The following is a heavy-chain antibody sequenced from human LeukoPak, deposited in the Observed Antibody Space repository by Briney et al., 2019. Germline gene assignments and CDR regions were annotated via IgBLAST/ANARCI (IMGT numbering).Heavy chain of an antibody. V-gene: IGHV3-74*01. CDR3: LLLSLTPG. Sequence: PGGSLRLSCAASGFTFSTYWMHWVRQAPGKGLVWVSRISSDGTNTNYADSAKGRFTISRDNAKNTLYLQMNSLRPEDTAIYYCLLLSLTPGWGQGTLVTVSS. D-gene: IGHD2-8*01. CDR2: ISSDGTNT. J-gene: IGHJ4*02. CDR1: GFTFSTYW.